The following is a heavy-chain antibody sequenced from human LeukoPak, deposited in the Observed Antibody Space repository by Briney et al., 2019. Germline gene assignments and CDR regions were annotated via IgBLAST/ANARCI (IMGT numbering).Heavy chain of an antibody. V-gene: IGHV3-7*01. J-gene: IGHJ4*02. CDR3: ARDTYRFDDY. CDR1: GFTFSSYW. CDR2: INEDGSDK. Sequence: GGSLRLSCAASGFTFSSYWMSWVRQAPGKGLEWVASINEDGSDKYYVDSVKGQFTISRDNAKNSLYLQMNSLRAEDTAVYYCARDTYRFDDYWGQGTLVTVSS.